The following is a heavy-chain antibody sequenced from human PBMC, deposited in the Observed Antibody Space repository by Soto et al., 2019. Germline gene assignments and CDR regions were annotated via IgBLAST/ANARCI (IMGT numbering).Heavy chain of an antibody. D-gene: IGHD1-7*01. CDR1: GGSLSSSGYY. CDR3: ARGVGNYGHVFEY. CDR2: IYYSGST. J-gene: IGHJ4*02. V-gene: IGHV4-39*01. Sequence: QLQLQESGPGLVKPSETLSLTCTVSGGSLSSSGYYWGWIRQPPGKGLEWIGNIYYSGSTYYKPSLNSRVTISVATSKSLFSLTLRSVTAADTAVYYCARGVGNYGHVFEYWGQGILVTVSS.